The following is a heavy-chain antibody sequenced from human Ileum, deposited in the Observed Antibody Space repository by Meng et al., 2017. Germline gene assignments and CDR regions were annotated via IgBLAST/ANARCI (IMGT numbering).Heavy chain of an antibody. J-gene: IGHJ4*02. D-gene: IGHD4-17*01. CDR3: AKGHYGAPDE. CDR1: GFSLTTHGVG. CDR2: IYWDDDK. Sequence: QITLKESGPTLVKPTRTLTLTCTFSGFSLTTHGVGVGWVRQSPGKALEWVAFIYWDDDKRYSPSLRGRLTITKFTSENQVVLTVTNMDPLDTATYYCAKGHYGAPDEWGQGTLVTVSS. V-gene: IGHV2-5*02.